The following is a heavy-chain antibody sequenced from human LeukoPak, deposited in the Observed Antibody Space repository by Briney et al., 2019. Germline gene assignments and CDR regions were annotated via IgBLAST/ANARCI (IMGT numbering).Heavy chain of an antibody. CDR2: IIPILGIA. J-gene: IGHJ4*02. CDR1: GGTFSSYA. D-gene: IGHD3-10*01. CDR3: ARGRADYGSGSYFVI. Sequence: GSSVTVSCKASGGTFSSYAISWVRQAPGQGLEWMGRIIPILGIANYAQKFQGRVTITADKSTSTAYMELSSLRSEDMAVYYCARGRADYGSGSYFVIWGQGTLVTVSS. V-gene: IGHV1-69*04.